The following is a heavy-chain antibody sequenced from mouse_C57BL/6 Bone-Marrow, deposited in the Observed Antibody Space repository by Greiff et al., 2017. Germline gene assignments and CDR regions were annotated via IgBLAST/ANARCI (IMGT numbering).Heavy chain of an antibody. J-gene: IGHJ3*01. CDR3: ARRHDYDPAWFAY. Sequence: QVQLKQSGAELARPGASVKLSCKASGYTFTSYGISWVKQRTGQGLEWIGEIYPRSGNTYYNEKFKGKATLTADKSSSTAYMELRSLTSEDSGVYFCARRHDYDPAWFAYWGQGTLVTVSA. CDR2: IYPRSGNT. V-gene: IGHV1-81*01. D-gene: IGHD2-4*01. CDR1: GYTFTSYG.